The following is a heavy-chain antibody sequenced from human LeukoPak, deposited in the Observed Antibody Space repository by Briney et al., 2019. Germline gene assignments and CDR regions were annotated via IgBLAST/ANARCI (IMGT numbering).Heavy chain of an antibody. CDR3: AREDTMVDY. J-gene: IGHJ4*02. Sequence: SETLSLTCTVSGGSISSYYWSWIRQPPGKGLEWIGYIYYSGSTNYNPSLKSRVTISVDTSKNQFSLELSSVTAADTAVYYCAREDTMVDYWGQGTLVTVSS. V-gene: IGHV4-59*01. D-gene: IGHD3-10*01. CDR2: IYYSGST. CDR1: GGSISSYY.